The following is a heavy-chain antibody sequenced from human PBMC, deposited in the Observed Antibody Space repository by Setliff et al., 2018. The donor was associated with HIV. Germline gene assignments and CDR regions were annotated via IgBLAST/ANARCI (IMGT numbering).Heavy chain of an antibody. Sequence: SETLSLTCAVYGGSFSGYYWNWIRQPPGKGLEWIGEINHSGSTNYNPSLKSRVTISVDTSKNQFSLKLSSVTAADTAVYYCARDLRAPRYCSGGSCYSQRRAFDIWGQGTMVTVSS. D-gene: IGHD2-15*01. CDR3: ARDLRAPRYCSGGSCYSQRRAFDI. CDR2: INHSGST. J-gene: IGHJ3*02. V-gene: IGHV4-34*01. CDR1: GGSFSGYY.